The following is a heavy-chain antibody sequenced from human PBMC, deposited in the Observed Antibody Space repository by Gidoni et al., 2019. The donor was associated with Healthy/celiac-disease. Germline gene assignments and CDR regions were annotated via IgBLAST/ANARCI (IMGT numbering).Heavy chain of an antibody. D-gene: IGHD2-15*01. J-gene: IGHJ4*02. CDR3: AREDCSGGSCYGLLYYFDY. Sequence: QVQLVQSGAEVKKPGSSVKVSCKASGGTFSSYAISWVRQAPGQGLEWMGRIIPILGIANYAQKFQGRVTFTADKSTSTAYMELSSLRSEDTAVYYCAREDCSGGSCYGLLYYFDYWGQGTLVTVSS. CDR1: GGTFSSYA. V-gene: IGHV1-69*04. CDR2: IIPILGIA.